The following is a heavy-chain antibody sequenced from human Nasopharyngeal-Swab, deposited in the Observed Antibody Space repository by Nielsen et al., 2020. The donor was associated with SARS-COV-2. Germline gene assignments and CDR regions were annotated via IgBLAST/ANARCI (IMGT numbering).Heavy chain of an antibody. Sequence: GESLKISCAASEFTFMNLWMHWVRQVPGKGLEWVAVIWYDGSNKYYADSVKGRFTISRDNSKNTLYLQMNSLRAEDTAVYYCARTTSYYYGMDVWGQGTTVTVSS. CDR2: IWYDGSNK. V-gene: IGHV3-33*08. D-gene: IGHD4-17*01. J-gene: IGHJ6*02. CDR3: ARTTSYYYGMDV. CDR1: EFTFMNLW.